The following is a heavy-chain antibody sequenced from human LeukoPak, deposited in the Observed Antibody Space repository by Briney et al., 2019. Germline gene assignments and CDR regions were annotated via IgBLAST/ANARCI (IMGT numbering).Heavy chain of an antibody. CDR2: MNPNSGNT. V-gene: IGHV1-8*01. CDR3: ARGSPDYGGKGGDY. Sequence: VGPVKVSCKASGYTFTSYDNNWVRQATGQGLEWMGWMNPNSGNTGYAQKFQGRVTMTRNTSISTAYMELSSLRSEDTAVYYCARGSPDYGGKGGDYWGQGTLVTVSS. D-gene: IGHD4-23*01. CDR1: GYTFTSYD. J-gene: IGHJ4*02.